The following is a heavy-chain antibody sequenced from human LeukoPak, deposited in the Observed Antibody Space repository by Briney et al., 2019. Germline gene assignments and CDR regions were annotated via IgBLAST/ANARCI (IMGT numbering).Heavy chain of an antibody. Sequence: GGSLRLSCAASGFNYRSHAMRGLRQAPGKGLEWVSAISGSGGSTSFPHSMKARFTLSRDNSKNTLYLQMNSLRAEDTAVYSCAKDPSFSHPNWFDPCGQGTLVTVSS. D-gene: IGHD3-16*01. J-gene: IGHJ5*02. CDR2: ISGSGGST. CDR1: GFNYRSHA. CDR3: AKDPSFSHPNWFDP. V-gene: IGHV3-23*01.